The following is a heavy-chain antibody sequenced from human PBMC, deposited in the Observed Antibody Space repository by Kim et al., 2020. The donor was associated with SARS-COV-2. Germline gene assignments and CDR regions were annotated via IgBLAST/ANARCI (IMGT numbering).Heavy chain of an antibody. Sequence: SETLSLTCIVSGDSISSNNYWWGWIRQPPGKGLDWIGSIFYSGTTHYIPSLKSRVTISIDTSKNQFSLKLSPVTATDTAVYYCARQIGLGSWAFDIWGQGTMVTVSS. CDR2: IFYSGTT. CDR3: ARQIGLGSWAFDI. CDR1: GDSISSNNYW. D-gene: IGHD3-10*01. V-gene: IGHV4-39*01. J-gene: IGHJ3*02.